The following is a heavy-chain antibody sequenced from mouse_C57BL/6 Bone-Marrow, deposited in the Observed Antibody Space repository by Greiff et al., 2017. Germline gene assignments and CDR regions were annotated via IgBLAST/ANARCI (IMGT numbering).Heavy chain of an antibody. Sequence: EVMLVESGGGLVKPGGSLQLSCAASGFTFSSYAMSWVRQTPEKRLEWVATISDGGSYTYYPDNVKGRFTISRDNAKNNLYLQMSHLKSEDTAMYYCARDGYYPAWFAYWGQGTLVTVSA. J-gene: IGHJ3*01. CDR3: ARDGYYPAWFAY. CDR2: ISDGGSYT. CDR1: GFTFSSYA. D-gene: IGHD2-3*01. V-gene: IGHV5-4*01.